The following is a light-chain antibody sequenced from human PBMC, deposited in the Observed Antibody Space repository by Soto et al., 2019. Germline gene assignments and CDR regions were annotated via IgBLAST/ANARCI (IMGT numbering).Light chain of an antibody. Sequence: DIQMTQSPSSLSASVGDRGTSTCRASQDIKNYLNWYQQKSGKAPKLLIYDASDLETGVPSRFSGSGSGTDFTFTINSLQPEDIATYYCQQYDNLPLTFGGGTKVDIK. CDR2: DAS. CDR3: QQYDNLPLT. J-gene: IGKJ4*01. CDR1: QDIKNY. V-gene: IGKV1-33*01.